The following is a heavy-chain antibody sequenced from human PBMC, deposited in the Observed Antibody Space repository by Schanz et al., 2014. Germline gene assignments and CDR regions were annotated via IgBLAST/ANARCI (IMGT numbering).Heavy chain of an antibody. CDR1: GGSFSGYY. V-gene: IGHV4-34*01. CDR2: INHGGST. D-gene: IGHD4-17*01. Sequence: QVQLQQWGAGLLKPSETLSLTCAVYGGSFSGYYWSWIRQPPGKGLEWIAEINHGGSTNYNPSLKSRFTISVDTSKNQFSLKLRSVTAADTAVYYCARDRGHGDLPGDIWGQGTMVTVSS. J-gene: IGHJ3*02. CDR3: ARDRGHGDLPGDI.